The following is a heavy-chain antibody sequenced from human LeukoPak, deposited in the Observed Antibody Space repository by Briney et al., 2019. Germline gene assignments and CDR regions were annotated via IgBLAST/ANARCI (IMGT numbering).Heavy chain of an antibody. J-gene: IGHJ3*02. V-gene: IGHV3-30*18. CDR1: GFTFSSYG. CDR3: AKDSYYYDSSGPGAFDI. Sequence: GGSLRLSCAASGFTFSSYGMHWVRQAPGKGLEWVAVISYDGSNKYYADSVKGRFTISRDNSKNTLYLQMNSLRAEDTAVYYCAKDSYYYDSSGPGAFDIWGQGTMVTVSS. CDR2: ISYDGSNK. D-gene: IGHD3-22*01.